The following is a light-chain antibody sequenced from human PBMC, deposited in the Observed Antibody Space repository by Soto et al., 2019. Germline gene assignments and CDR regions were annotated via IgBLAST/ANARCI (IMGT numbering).Light chain of an antibody. J-gene: IGKJ1*01. CDR2: AAS. V-gene: IGKV1-9*01. CDR1: QGISSY. Sequence: DNQVTQTPTSLSACVGGRVTITCRASQGISSYLGWYQQKPGKAPKLLIYAASTLQSGVPSRFSGSGSGTDFTLTISSLQPDDFATYYCQQYGAFGQGTKVDIK. CDR3: QQYGA.